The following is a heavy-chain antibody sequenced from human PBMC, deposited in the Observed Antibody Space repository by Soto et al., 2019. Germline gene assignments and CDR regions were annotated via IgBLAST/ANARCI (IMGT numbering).Heavy chain of an antibody. V-gene: IGHV1-2*04. CDR2: INPNSGGT. CDR1: GYTFTGYY. Sequence: ASVKVSCKASGYTFTGYYMHWVRQAPGQGLEWMGWINPNSGGTNYAQKFQGWVTMTRDTYISTAYMELSRLRSDDTAVYYCARLSYDSSGYYYHYFDYWGQGTLVTVSS. J-gene: IGHJ4*02. CDR3: ARLSYDSSGYYYHYFDY. D-gene: IGHD3-22*01.